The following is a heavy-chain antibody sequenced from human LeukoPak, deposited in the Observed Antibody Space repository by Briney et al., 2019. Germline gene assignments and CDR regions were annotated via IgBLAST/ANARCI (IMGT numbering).Heavy chain of an antibody. CDR1: GGSFSGYY. D-gene: IGHD6-13*01. Sequence: PSETLSLTCAVYGGSFSGYYWSWIRQPPGKGLEWIGEINHSGSTNYNPSLKSRVTISVDTSKNQFSLKLSSVTAADTAVYYCARNPYRLAAAGIDYWGQGTLVTVSS. CDR3: ARNPYRLAAAGIDY. J-gene: IGHJ4*02. CDR2: INHSGST. V-gene: IGHV4-34*01.